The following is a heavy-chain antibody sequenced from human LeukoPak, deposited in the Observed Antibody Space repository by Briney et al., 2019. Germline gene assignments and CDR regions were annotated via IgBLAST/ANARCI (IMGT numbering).Heavy chain of an antibody. CDR3: ARDSGITGTNWFDP. J-gene: IGHJ5*02. V-gene: IGHV1-18*01. CDR1: GYTFTSYG. Sequence: ASAKVSCKASGYTFTSYGISWVRQAPGQGLEWMGWISAYNGNTNYAQKLQGRVTMTTDTSTSTAYMELRSLRSDDTAVYYCARDSGITGTNWFDPWGQGALVTVSS. CDR2: ISAYNGNT. D-gene: IGHD1-7*01.